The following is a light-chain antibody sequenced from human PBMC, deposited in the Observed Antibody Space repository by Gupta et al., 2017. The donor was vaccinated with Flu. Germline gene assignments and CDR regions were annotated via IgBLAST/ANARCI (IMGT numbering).Light chain of an antibody. Sequence: DIQMTQSPSSLSASVGDTVTITCRASQDISAFLNWYQQKPGEAPSLLIFTASGLPSGVPARFRGSGSGTDFTLTISSLQPEDFATYYCQQADSPPPTFGGGTKVEI. J-gene: IGKJ4*01. CDR1: QDISAF. V-gene: IGKV1-39*01. CDR2: TAS. CDR3: QQADSPPPT.